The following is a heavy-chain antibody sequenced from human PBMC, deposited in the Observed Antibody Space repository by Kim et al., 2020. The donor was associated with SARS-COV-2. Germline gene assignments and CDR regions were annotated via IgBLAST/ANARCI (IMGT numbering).Heavy chain of an antibody. Sequence: GGSLRLSCAASGFTFSSYSMNWVRQAPGKGLEWVSSISSSSSYIYYADSVKGRFTISRDNAKNSLYLQMNSLRAEDTAVYYCARMCLYYYGMDVWGQGTTVTVSS. V-gene: IGHV3-21*01. CDR3: ARMCLYYYGMDV. CDR2: ISSSSSYI. CDR1: GFTFSSYS. J-gene: IGHJ6*02.